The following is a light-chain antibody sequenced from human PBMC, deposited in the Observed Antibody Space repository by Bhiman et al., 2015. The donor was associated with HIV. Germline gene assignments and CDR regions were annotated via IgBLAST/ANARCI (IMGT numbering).Light chain of an antibody. Sequence: GPGKTARITCGGNNIGTKSVHWHQQKPGQAPVVVIYYDSDRPSGIPERFSGSNSGNTATLTISRVEAGDEADYYCQVWDTSSDHLWVFGGGTQLTVL. CDR1: NIGTKS. CDR2: YDS. J-gene: IGLJ3*02. CDR3: QVWDTSSDHLWV. V-gene: IGLV3-21*04.